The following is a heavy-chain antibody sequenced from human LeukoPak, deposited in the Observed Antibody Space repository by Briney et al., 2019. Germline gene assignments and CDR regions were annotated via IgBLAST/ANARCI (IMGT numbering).Heavy chain of an antibody. CDR1: GYTFTSYA. V-gene: IGHV7-4-1*02. CDR2: INTNTGNP. J-gene: IGHJ6*02. CDR3: ARNDFWSGYYYYYYYGMDV. D-gene: IGHD3-3*01. Sequence: ASVKVSCTASGYTFTSYAMNWVRQAPGQGLEWMGWINTNTGNPTYAQGFTGRFVFSLDTSVSTAYLQISSLKAEDTAVYYCARNDFWSGYYYYYYYGMDVWGQGTTVTVSS.